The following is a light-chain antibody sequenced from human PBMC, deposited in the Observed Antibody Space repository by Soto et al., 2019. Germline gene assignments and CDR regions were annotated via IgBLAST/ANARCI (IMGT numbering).Light chain of an antibody. Sequence: EIVLTQSPGTLSLSPEERATLSCRASQSVSSTYLAWYQQQPGQAPRLLMSGTSNRATGTPDRFSGSGSGTDFTLTISRLEPEDFAVYYCQQYGSPPITFGQGTKVDI. J-gene: IGKJ1*01. CDR2: GTS. V-gene: IGKV3-20*01. CDR3: QQYGSPPIT. CDR1: QSVSSTY.